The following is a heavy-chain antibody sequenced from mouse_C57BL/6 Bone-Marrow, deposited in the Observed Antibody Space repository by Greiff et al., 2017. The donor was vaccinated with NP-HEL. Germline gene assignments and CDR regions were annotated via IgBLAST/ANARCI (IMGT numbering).Heavy chain of an antibody. CDR2: ISSGSSTI. V-gene: IGHV5-17*01. CDR1: GFTFSDYG. Sequence: EVHLVESGGGLVKPGGSLKLSCAASGFTFSDYGMHWVRQAPEKGLEWVAYISSGSSTIYYADTVKGRFTISRDNAKNTLFLQMTSLRSEDTAMYYCARGWLRWAMDYWGQGTSVTVSS. CDR3: ARGWLRWAMDY. J-gene: IGHJ4*01. D-gene: IGHD2-2*01.